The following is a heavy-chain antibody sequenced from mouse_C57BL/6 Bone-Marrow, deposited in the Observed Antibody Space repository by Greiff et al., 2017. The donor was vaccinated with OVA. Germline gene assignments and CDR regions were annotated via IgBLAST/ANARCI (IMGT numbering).Heavy chain of an antibody. J-gene: IGHJ2*01. CDR3: ARHTGTPFDY. D-gene: IGHD4-1*01. CDR1: GFTFSSNG. CDR2: ISSGGSYT. Sequence: EVMLVESGGDLVKPGGSLKLSCAASGFTFSSNGMSWVRQTPDKRLEWVATISSGGSYTYYPDSVKGRFPISRDNAKNTLYLQMSSLKSEDTAMYYCARHTGTPFDYWGQGTTLTVSS. V-gene: IGHV5-6*01.